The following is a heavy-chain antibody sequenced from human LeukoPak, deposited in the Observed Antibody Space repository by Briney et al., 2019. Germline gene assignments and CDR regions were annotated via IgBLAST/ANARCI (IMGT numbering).Heavy chain of an antibody. Sequence: GGSLRLSCAASGFTFSSYGMHWVRQAPGKGLEWVAFIRYDGSNKYYADSVKGRFTISRDNAKNSLYLQMNSLRAEDTAVYYCARVGGYYDSSGYSTLDAFDIWGQGTMVTVSS. J-gene: IGHJ3*02. V-gene: IGHV3-30*02. CDR3: ARVGGYYDSSGYSTLDAFDI. CDR1: GFTFSSYG. D-gene: IGHD3-22*01. CDR2: IRYDGSNK.